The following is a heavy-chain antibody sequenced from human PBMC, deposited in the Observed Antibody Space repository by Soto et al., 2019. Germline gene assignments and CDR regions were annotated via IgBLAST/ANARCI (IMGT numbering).Heavy chain of an antibody. CDR1: GYTFSGYS. V-gene: IGHV1-18*04. Sequence: ASVKVSCKASGYTFSGYSITWVRQAPGQGLEWMGRISGYNGNTNYARTLRGRLTLTTDTSTSTAYMELRSLTSDDTAVYYCARDVVCGAATACPDLDVWGKGTTVTVSS. J-gene: IGHJ6*04. CDR2: ISGYNGNT. D-gene: IGHD3-16*01. CDR3: ARDVVCGAATACPDLDV.